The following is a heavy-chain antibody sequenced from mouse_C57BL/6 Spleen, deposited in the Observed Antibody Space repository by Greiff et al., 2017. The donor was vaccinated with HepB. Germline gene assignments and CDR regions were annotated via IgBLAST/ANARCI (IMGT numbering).Heavy chain of an antibody. Sequence: VQLKQSGAELVRPGASVKLSCTASGFNIKDDYMHWVKQRPEQGLEWIGWIDPENGDTEYASKFQGKATITADTSSNTAYLQLSSLTSEDTAVYYCTTNYGTRLDYWGQGTTLTVSS. CDR2: IDPENGDT. CDR1: GFNIKDDY. D-gene: IGHD1-1*01. J-gene: IGHJ2*01. V-gene: IGHV14-4*01. CDR3: TTNYGTRLDY.